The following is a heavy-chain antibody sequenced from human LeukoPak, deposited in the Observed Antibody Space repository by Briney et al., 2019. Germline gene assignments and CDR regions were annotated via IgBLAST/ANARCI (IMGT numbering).Heavy chain of an antibody. CDR2: ISAYNGNT. J-gene: IGHJ5*02. V-gene: IGHV1-18*01. CDR3: ARASGIAAAGMFDP. Sequence: ASVKVSCKASGYTFTSYGISWVRQAPGQGLEWMGCISAYNGNTNYAQKLQGRVTMTTDASTSTAYMELRSLRSDDTAVYYCARASGIAAAGMFDPWGQGTLVTVSS. D-gene: IGHD6-13*01. CDR1: GYTFTSYG.